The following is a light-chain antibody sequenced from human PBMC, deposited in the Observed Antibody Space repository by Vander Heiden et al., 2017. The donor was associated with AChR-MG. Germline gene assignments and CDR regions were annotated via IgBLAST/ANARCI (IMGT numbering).Light chain of an antibody. CDR3: QQSDSAPYT. CDR2: AAS. CDR1: QSISNF. Sequence: DIQMTRSPSSLSASVGDSVTITCRSSQSISNFLNWYQQIPGKAPKLLVYAASSFQSGAPSKFSGRGSGTDFTLTISRLQPEDFATYYCQQSDSAPYTFGQGAKLEIK. V-gene: IGKV1-39*01. J-gene: IGKJ2*01.